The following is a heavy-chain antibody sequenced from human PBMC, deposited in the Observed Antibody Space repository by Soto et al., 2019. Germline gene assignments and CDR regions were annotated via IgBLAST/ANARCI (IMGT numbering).Heavy chain of an antibody. D-gene: IGHD3-16*01. CDR2: INWKSDI. Sequence: GGSLRLSCAVSGFTFDDNAMHWVRQAPEKGLEWVSGINWKSDIGYADSVEGRFAISRDNAENSLYLQMNSLRAEDTALYYCAISQDRGGRTTFIYWGQGTQVTVSS. CDR1: GFTFDDNA. J-gene: IGHJ4*02. CDR3: AISQDRGGRTTFIY. V-gene: IGHV3-9*01.